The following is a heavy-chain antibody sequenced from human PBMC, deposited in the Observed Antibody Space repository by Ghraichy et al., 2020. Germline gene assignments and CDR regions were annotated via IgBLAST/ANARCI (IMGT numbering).Heavy chain of an antibody. CDR2: IWDDGSNK. CDR3: ARPYDANLTGFSTHYYGMDV. Sequence: ALRLSCAASGFTFSTYGMHWVRQAPGKGLEWVALIWDDGSNKYYADSVKGRFTISRDNSKNTMFLQMNSLRAEDTAVYYCARPYDANLTGFSTHYYGMDVWGQGTTVTVSS. J-gene: IGHJ6*02. CDR1: GFTFSTYG. V-gene: IGHV3-33*01. D-gene: IGHD2-8*01.